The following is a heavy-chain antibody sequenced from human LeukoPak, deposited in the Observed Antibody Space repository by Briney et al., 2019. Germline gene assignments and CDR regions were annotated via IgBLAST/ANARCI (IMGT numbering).Heavy chain of an antibody. J-gene: IGHJ4*02. CDR1: GFTFSSYA. Sequence: GSLRLSCAASGFTFSSYAMSWVRQAPGKGLEWVSAISGSGGSTYYADSVKGRFTISRDNSKNTLYLQMNGLRAEDTAVYYCAKDHYYDSSGYPVYYFDYWGQGTLVTVSS. CDR2: ISGSGGST. D-gene: IGHD3-22*01. CDR3: AKDHYYDSSGYPVYYFDY. V-gene: IGHV3-23*01.